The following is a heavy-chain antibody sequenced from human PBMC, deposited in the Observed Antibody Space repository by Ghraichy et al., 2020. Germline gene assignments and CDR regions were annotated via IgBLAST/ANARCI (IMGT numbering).Heavy chain of an antibody. V-gene: IGHV4-39*01. CDR1: GGSISSSSYY. J-gene: IGHJ4*02. D-gene: IGHD3-9*01. Sequence: SETLSLTCTVSGGSISSSSYYWGWIRQPPGKGLEWIGSIYYSGSTYYNPSLKSRVTISVDTSKNQFSLKLSSVTAADTAVYYCARHPADILTEQPDYWGQGTLVTVSS. CDR3: ARHPADILTEQPDY. CDR2: IYYSGST.